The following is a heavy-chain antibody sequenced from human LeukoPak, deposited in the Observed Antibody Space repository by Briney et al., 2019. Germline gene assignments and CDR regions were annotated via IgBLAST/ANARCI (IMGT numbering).Heavy chain of an antibody. CDR2: ISESGGST. V-gene: IGHV3-23*01. J-gene: IGHJ4*02. CDR1: GFTFNSYA. D-gene: IGHD1-1*01. CDR3: ATRGTTATKYFEH. Sequence: GGSLRLSCAASGFTFNSYAMSWVRQAPGKGLEWVSAISESGGSTYYADSVKGRFTISRDNSKNTLYLQMNSLRAEDTAVYYCATRGTTATKYFEHWGQGTLVTVSS.